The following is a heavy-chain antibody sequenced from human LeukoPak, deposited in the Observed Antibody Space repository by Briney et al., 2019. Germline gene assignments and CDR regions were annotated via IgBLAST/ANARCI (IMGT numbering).Heavy chain of an antibody. V-gene: IGHV3-74*01. J-gene: IGHJ4*02. CDR1: GFTFSSYW. CDR3: AKEYSSGSFDY. D-gene: IGHD6-19*01. Sequence: GGSLRLSCAASGFTFSSYWMHWVRQAPGKGLVWVSRISTDGSTTTYADSVKGRFTISRDNAKNTAYLQMNSLRAEDTALYYCAKEYSSGSFDYWGQGTLVTVSS. CDR2: ISTDGSTT.